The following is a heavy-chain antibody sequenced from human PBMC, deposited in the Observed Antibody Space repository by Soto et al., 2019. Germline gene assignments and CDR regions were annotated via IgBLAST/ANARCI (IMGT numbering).Heavy chain of an antibody. CDR1: GGSISSSSYY. CDR3: ARGYYYGSGSSNWFDP. V-gene: IGHV4-39*01. D-gene: IGHD3-10*01. CDR2: IYYSGST. J-gene: IGHJ5*02. Sequence: QLQLQESGPGLVKPSVTLSLTCTVSGGSISSSSYYWGWIRQPPGKGLEWIGSIYYSGSTYYNPSLKSRVTISVDTSKNQFSLKLSSVTAADTAVYYCARGYYYGSGSSNWFDPWGQGTLVTVPS.